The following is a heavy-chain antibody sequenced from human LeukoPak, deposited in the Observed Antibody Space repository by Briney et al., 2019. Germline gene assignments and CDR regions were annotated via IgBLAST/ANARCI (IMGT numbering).Heavy chain of an antibody. D-gene: IGHD3-16*02. Sequence: SETLSLTXAVYGGSFSGYYWSWIRQPPGKGLEWIGEINHSGSTNYNPSLKSRVTISVDTSKNQFSLKLSSVTAADTAVYYCARGPFNYVWGSYRSYYFDYWGQGTLVTVSS. V-gene: IGHV4-34*01. CDR3: ARGPFNYVWGSYRSYYFDY. CDR1: GGSFSGYY. J-gene: IGHJ4*02. CDR2: INHSGST.